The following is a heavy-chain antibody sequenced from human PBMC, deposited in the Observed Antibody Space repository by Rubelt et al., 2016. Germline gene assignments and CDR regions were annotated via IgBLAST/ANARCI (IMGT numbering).Heavy chain of an antibody. D-gene: IGHD2-15*01. CDR2: INAGNGNT. CDR1: GYTFTSYA. CDR3: ARGYCSGGSCYYFDY. V-gene: IGHV1-3*01. Sequence: QVQLVQSGAEVKKPGASVKVSCKASGYTFTSYAMHWVRQAPGQRLEWMGWINAGNGNTKYYRKFQGGVTMTREPSASTAYMGLSSLRSEDTAVYYCARGYCSGGSCYYFDYWGQGTLVTVSS. J-gene: IGHJ4*02.